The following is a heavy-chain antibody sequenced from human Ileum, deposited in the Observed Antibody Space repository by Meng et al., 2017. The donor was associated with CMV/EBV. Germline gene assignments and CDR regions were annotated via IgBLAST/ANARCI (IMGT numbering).Heavy chain of an antibody. V-gene: IGHV1-46*01. CDR3: ARDSGYIDY. Sequence: SCKASGYTFTAYYVEWVRQAPGQGLQWMGAISPGDGATYYSQQFRGRVSMTTDTSTSTLYIELSAVTSDDTAIYYCARDSGYIDYWGQGTLVTVSS. J-gene: IGHJ4*02. CDR1: GYTFTAYY. D-gene: IGHD6-13*01. CDR2: ISPGDGAT.